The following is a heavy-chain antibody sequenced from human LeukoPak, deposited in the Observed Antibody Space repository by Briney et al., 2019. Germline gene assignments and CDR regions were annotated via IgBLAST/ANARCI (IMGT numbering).Heavy chain of an antibody. D-gene: IGHD6-19*01. CDR2: IRRKPYGGST. J-gene: IGHJ6*02. Sequence: PGGSLRLSCTASGFTFGDYAMRWVRQAPGKGLEWLGFIRRKPYGGSTEYAASLKGTFTISRDDSKSIAYLQINSLKAEDTAVYYCTSSIAVAGYYYYGMDVWGQGTTVTVSS. V-gene: IGHV3-49*04. CDR1: GFTFGDYA. CDR3: TSSIAVAGYYYYGMDV.